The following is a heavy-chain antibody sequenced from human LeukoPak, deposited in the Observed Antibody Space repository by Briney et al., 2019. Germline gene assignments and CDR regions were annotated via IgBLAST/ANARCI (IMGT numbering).Heavy chain of an antibody. CDR2: INAGNGNT. D-gene: IGHD5-12*01. CDR3: ARDGPHSGYYYYYYGMDV. CDR1: GYTFTSYA. J-gene: IGHJ6*02. V-gene: IGHV1-3*01. Sequence: GASVKVPCKASGYTFTSYAMHWVRQAPGQRLEWMGWINAGNGNTKYSQKFQGRVTITRDTSASTAYMELSSLRSEDTAVYYCARDGPHSGYYYYYYGMDVWGQGTTVTVSS.